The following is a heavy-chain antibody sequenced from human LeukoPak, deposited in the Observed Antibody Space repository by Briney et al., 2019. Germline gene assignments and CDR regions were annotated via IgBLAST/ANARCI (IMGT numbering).Heavy chain of an antibody. Sequence: SETLSLTCSVSGASIITSSYYWAWIRQSPEKGLEWIGRIFHSGDTHYSPSLKSRVTMSVDMSKNQFSLSLSSVTAADTAVYYCARHGGTRITLVEVYYFDYWGQGILVTVSS. CDR3: ARHGGTRITLVEVYYFDY. CDR1: GASIITSSYY. V-gene: IGHV4-39*01. J-gene: IGHJ4*02. CDR2: IFHSGDT. D-gene: IGHD4-11*01.